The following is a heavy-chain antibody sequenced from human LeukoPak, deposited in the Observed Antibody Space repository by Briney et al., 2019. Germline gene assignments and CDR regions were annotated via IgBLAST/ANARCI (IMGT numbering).Heavy chain of an antibody. V-gene: IGHV1-18*01. D-gene: IGHD2-21*02. CDR2: ISAYNGNT. CDR1: GYTFTSYG. J-gene: IGHJ4*02. CDR3: ARVADSYCGGDCYPDY. Sequence: GASVKVSCKASGYTFTSYGISWVRQAPGQGLEWMGWISAYNGNTNYAQKLQGRVTMTTDTSTSTAYMELRSLRSDDTAVYYCARVADSYCGGDCYPDYWGQGTLVTVSS.